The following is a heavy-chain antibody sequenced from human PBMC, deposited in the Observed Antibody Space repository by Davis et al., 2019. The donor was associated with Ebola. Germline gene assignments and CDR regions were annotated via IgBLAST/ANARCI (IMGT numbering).Heavy chain of an antibody. CDR2: ISSSSSYI. CDR3: ARSFWSGYNDAFDI. V-gene: IGHV3-21*01. CDR1: GFTFSSYA. J-gene: IGHJ3*02. D-gene: IGHD3-3*01. Sequence: PGGSLRLSCAASGFTFSSYAMSWVRQAPGKGLEWVSSISSSSSYIYYADSVKGRFTISRDNAKNSLYLQMNSLRAEDTAVYYCARSFWSGYNDAFDIWGQGTMVTVSS.